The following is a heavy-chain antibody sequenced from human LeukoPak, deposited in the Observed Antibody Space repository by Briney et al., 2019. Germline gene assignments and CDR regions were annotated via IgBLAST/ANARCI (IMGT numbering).Heavy chain of an antibody. CDR2: ISGSSSTI. J-gene: IGHJ4*02. D-gene: IGHD1-26*01. CDR3: ARDRPMGGSYYFYFDY. Sequence: PGGSLRLSCAASGFTFSSYSMNWVRQAPGKGLEWVSYISGSSSTIYYADSVKGRFTISRDNDKNSLYLQMNSLRAEDTAVYYCARDRPMGGSYYFYFDYWGQGTLVTVSS. CDR1: GFTFSSYS. V-gene: IGHV3-48*01.